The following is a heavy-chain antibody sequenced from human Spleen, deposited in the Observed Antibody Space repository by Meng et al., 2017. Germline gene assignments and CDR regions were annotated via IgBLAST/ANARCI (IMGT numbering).Heavy chain of an antibody. V-gene: IGHV1-18*01. D-gene: IGHD6-19*01. Sequence: ASVQVSCKASGYTFPRYGISWVRQAPGQGLEWMGGISAYNSKTNYTQKFQVRVTVTTDTSTTTAYMELRSLRSDDTAVYFCARGKQWNYAMDVWGQGTTVTVSS. J-gene: IGHJ6*02. CDR2: ISAYNSKT. CDR1: GYTFPRYG. CDR3: ARGKQWNYAMDV.